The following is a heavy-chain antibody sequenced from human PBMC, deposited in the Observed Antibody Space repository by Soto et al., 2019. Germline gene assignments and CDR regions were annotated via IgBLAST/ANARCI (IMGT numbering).Heavy chain of an antibody. V-gene: IGHV1-18*01. Sequence: QGQLVQSGAEVKQPGASVKVSCKASGYTFTRSGISWVRQAPGQGPEWMGWISSYNGDTNYAQTFQGRVTMTTDTSTSTAYMELRSLRSDDTAVYYCAREGVAPYYYYGMDDWGQGTPVTVSS. D-gene: IGHD5-12*01. J-gene: IGHJ6*02. CDR2: ISSYNGDT. CDR3: AREGVAPYYYYGMDD. CDR1: GYTFTRSG.